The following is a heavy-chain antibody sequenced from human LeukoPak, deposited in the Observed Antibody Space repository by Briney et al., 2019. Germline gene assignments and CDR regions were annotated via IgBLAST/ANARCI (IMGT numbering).Heavy chain of an antibody. CDR3: ARDRGYSGYDPNYYYYYGMDV. CDR1: GGSISSYY. J-gene: IGHJ6*02. V-gene: IGHV4-59*01. CDR2: IYYSGST. Sequence: PSETLSLTCTVSGGSISSYYWSWIRQPPGKGLEWIGYIYYSGSTNYNPSLKSRVTIPVDTSQNQFSLKLSSVTAADTAVYYCARDRGYSGYDPNYYYYYGMDVWGQGTTVTVSS. D-gene: IGHD5-12*01.